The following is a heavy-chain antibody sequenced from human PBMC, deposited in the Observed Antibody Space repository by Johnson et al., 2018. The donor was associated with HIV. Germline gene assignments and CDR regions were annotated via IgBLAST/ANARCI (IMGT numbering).Heavy chain of an antibody. CDR1: GFTFTQYA. V-gene: IGHV3-64*01. J-gene: IGHJ3*02. CDR3: ARERYSTLINDAVDM. Sequence: VQLVESGGGLAQPGGSLRLSCAASGFTFTQYAMHWVLQAPGKGLEYVSGISSDGRTTYYSNSVKGRFTISRDNSKNTLFLHMGSLRAEDLAVYYCARERYSTLINDAVDMWGQGTMVTVSS. CDR2: ISSDGRTT. D-gene: IGHD6-13*01.